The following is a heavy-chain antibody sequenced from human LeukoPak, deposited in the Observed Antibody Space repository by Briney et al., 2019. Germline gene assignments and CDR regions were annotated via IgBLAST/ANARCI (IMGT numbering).Heavy chain of an antibody. CDR2: IRSKAYGGTT. CDR3: TRDTYYYES. V-gene: IGHV3-49*03. D-gene: IGHD3-22*01. Sequence: PGGSLRLSCTASGFTFGDYAMSWFRQVPGKGLEWVGFIRSKAYGGTTEYAASVKGRFTISRDDSKSIAYLQMNSLKTEDTAVYYCTRDTYYYESWGQGTLVTVSS. CDR1: GFTFGDYA. J-gene: IGHJ1*01.